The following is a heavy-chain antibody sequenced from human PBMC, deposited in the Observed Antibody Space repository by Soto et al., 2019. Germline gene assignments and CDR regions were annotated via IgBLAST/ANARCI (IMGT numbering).Heavy chain of an antibody. CDR2: INHSGST. V-gene: IGHV4-34*01. CDR3: ARGRGMYSGSYYFDY. Sequence: PGGSLRLSCAASGFTFSDYYMSWIRQVPGKGLEWIGEINHSGSTNYNPSLKSRVTVSEDTSKNQFSLKLNSVTAADTAVYYCARGRGMYSGSYYFDYWGQGTLVTV. D-gene: IGHD1-26*01. CDR1: GFTFSDYY. J-gene: IGHJ4*02.